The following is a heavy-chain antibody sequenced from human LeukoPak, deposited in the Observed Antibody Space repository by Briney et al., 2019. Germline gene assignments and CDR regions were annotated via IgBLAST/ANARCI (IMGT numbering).Heavy chain of an antibody. CDR2: IRYDGSNK. V-gene: IGHV3-30*02. CDR1: GFTFSSYG. Sequence: GGSLRLSCAASGFTFSSYGMHWVRQAPGKGLEWVAFIRYDGSNKYYADSVKGRFTISRDNSKNTLYLQMNSLRAEDTAVYYCAKDPRRYSSGWYRSGYFDYWGQGTLVTVSS. D-gene: IGHD6-19*01. CDR3: AKDPRRYSSGWYRSGYFDY. J-gene: IGHJ4*02.